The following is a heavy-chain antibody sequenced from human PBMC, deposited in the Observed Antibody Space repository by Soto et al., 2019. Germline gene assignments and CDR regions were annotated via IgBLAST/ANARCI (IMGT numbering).Heavy chain of an antibody. CDR1: DGSMNSDSSY. Sequence: QLQLQESGPGLVKPSETLSLTCRVSDGSMNSDSSYWGWIRQPPGKGLEWIGVINHSGSTYHNLSLKGRVTMSVDASRNQFSLKLTSMTAADTAVYYCARLGGYVSVGYYYLWDS. CDR2: INHSGST. D-gene: IGHD3-22*01. J-gene: IGHJ5*01. CDR3: ARLGGYVSVGYYYLWDS. V-gene: IGHV4-39*01.